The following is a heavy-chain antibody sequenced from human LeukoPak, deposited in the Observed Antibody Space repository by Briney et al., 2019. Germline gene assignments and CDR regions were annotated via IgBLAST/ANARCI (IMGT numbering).Heavy chain of an antibody. J-gene: IGHJ4*02. V-gene: IGHV4-59*08. CDR1: GGSISSYY. Sequence: SETLSLTCTVSGGSISSYYWSWIRHPPGKALEWIGYIYYSGSTNYNPSLKSRVTISVDTSKNQFSLNLTSVTATDPAVYYCARHEMSYGQWLTLDHWGQGTLVTVSS. CDR3: ARHEMSYGQWLTLDH. CDR2: IYYSGST. D-gene: IGHD6-19*01.